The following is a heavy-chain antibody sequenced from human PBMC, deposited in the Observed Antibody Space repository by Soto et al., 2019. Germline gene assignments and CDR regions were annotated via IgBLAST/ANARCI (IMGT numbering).Heavy chain of an antibody. Sequence: QVQLQESGPGLVKPSGTLSLTCAVSGGSFTSTNWWTWVRQPPGQGLEWIGEIYRTGSTNYNPSLKSRVTISLDKSETQCSLKVTSLTAADTAVYYCASRDPGTSVDYWGQGTLVTVSS. D-gene: IGHD1-7*01. CDR2: IYRTGST. CDR3: ASRDPGTSVDY. CDR1: GGSFTSTNW. V-gene: IGHV4-4*02. J-gene: IGHJ4*02.